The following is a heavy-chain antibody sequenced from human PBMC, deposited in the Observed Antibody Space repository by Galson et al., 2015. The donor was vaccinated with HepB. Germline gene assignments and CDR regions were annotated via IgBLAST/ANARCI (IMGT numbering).Heavy chain of an antibody. CDR1: GFTFSGSA. CDR3: TSGYSSGWLYH. V-gene: IGHV3-73*01. J-gene: IGHJ5*02. Sequence: SLRLSCAASGFTFSGSAMHWVRQPSGKGLGWTGRIRNKANSYATTYTASLIGRFTISRDDSKNTAYLQMNSLKTEDSAVYYCTSGYSSGWLYHWGQGTLVTVSS. D-gene: IGHD6-19*01. CDR2: IRNKANSYAT.